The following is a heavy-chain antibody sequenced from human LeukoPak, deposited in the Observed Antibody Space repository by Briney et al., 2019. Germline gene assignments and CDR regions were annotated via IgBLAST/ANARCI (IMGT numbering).Heavy chain of an antibody. CDR2: IYSSGST. CDR3: ARGTFSPGYYDSSGYPPDY. Sequence: SETLSLTCTVSGGSISNYYWSWMRQPPGKGLEWIGNIYSSGSTNYNPSLKSRVTISVDTSKNQFSLKLTSVTAADTAVYYCARGTFSPGYYDSSGYPPDYWGQGTLVTVSS. D-gene: IGHD3-22*01. J-gene: IGHJ4*02. V-gene: IGHV4-4*09. CDR1: GGSISNYY.